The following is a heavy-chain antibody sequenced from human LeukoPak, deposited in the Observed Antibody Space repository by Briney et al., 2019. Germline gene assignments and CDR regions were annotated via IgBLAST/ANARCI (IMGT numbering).Heavy chain of an antibody. CDR2: ISSSSSYI. Sequence: PGGSLRLSCAASGFTFSSYSMNWVRQAPGKGLEWVSSISSSSSYIYYADSVKGRFTISRDNAKNSLYLQMNSLRAEDTAVYYCAKEGDPWYSSSWYNWFDPWGQGTLVTVSS. V-gene: IGHV3-21*01. D-gene: IGHD6-13*01. J-gene: IGHJ5*02. CDR3: AKEGDPWYSSSWYNWFDP. CDR1: GFTFSSYS.